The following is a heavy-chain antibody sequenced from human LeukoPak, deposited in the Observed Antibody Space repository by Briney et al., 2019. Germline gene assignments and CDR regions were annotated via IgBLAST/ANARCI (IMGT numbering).Heavy chain of an antibody. CDR1: GFTFSSYG. V-gene: IGHV3-33*01. D-gene: IGHD2-15*01. Sequence: GGSLRLSCAASGFTFSSYGMHWVRQAPGKGLEWVAVIWYDGSDKYYTDSVKGRFTISRDNSKNTLYLQMNSLRAEDTAVYHCARDDSWAFDIWGQGAMVTVSS. CDR2: IWYDGSDK. CDR3: ARDDSWAFDI. J-gene: IGHJ3*02.